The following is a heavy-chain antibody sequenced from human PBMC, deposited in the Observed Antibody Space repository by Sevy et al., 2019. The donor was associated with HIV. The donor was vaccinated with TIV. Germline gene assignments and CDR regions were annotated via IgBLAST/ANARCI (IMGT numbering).Heavy chain of an antibody. Sequence: GSLRLSCAAPGFTFSSYAMHWVRQAPGKGLEWVAVISYDGSNKYYADSVKGRFTISRDNSKNTLYLQMNSLRAEDTAVYYCARDYRDFWSGSYGMDVWGQGTTVTVSS. D-gene: IGHD3-3*01. CDR1: GFTFSSYA. CDR2: ISYDGSNK. V-gene: IGHV3-30*04. CDR3: ARDYRDFWSGSYGMDV. J-gene: IGHJ6*02.